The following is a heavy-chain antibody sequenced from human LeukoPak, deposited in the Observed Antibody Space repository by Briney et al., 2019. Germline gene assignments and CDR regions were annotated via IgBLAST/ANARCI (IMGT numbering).Heavy chain of an antibody. CDR2: IYSGGST. Sequence: GGSLRLSCAASGFTVSSNYMGWVRRAPGKGLECVSVIYSGGSTYYADSVKGRFTISRDNSKNTLYLQMNSLRAEDTAVYYCARYPSDQYYFDYWGQGTLVTVSS. V-gene: IGHV3-53*01. J-gene: IGHJ4*02. CDR3: ARYPSDQYYFDY. CDR1: GFTVSSNY.